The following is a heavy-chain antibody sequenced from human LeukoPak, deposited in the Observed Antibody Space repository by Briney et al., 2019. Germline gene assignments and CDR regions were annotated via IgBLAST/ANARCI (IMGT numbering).Heavy chain of an antibody. CDR1: GYXFTGYY. J-gene: IGHJ5*02. Sequence: VASVKVSCKASGYXFTGYYIHWVRQAPGQGLEWLGWINPNSGGTNYAQKFQGGVTMTRDTSISTAYMELSRLRSDDTAVYYCARGAVVVVPPSAPLDPWGQGTLVTVSS. V-gene: IGHV1-2*02. D-gene: IGHD2-15*01. CDR2: INPNSGGT. CDR3: ARGAVVVVPPSAPLDP.